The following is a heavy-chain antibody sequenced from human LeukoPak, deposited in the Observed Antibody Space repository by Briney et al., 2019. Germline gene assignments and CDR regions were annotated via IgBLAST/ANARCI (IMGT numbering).Heavy chain of an antibody. CDR3: AALRLNYYYYYMDV. CDR1: GFTVTCSV. J-gene: IGHJ6*03. V-gene: IGHV1-58*02. CDR2: IVVGSGNT. Sequence: SVKVSCKSSGFTVTCSVMQWVRQACGPRLEWIGCIVVGSGNTKSENKFQERVTITTDMSTSTAYMELSSLRSEDTAVYYCAALRLNYYYYYMDVWGKGTTVTVSS.